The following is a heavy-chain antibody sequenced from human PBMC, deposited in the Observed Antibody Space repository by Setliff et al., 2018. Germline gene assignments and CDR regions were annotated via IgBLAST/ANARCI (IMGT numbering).Heavy chain of an antibody. CDR2: ISGYNGNT. V-gene: IGHV1-18*01. J-gene: IGHJ6*02. CDR3: SRFGLYYEAVYGGGDYYYYGMDV. Sequence: ASVKVSCKASGYTFTSYGFSWVRQAPGQGLEWMGWISGYNGNTNYAQKVQGRVNMTTDTSTGTIYMELRSLRADDTAVYYCSRFGLYYEAVYGGGDYYYYGMDVWGQGTTVTVSS. CDR1: GYTFTSYG. D-gene: IGHD3-16*01.